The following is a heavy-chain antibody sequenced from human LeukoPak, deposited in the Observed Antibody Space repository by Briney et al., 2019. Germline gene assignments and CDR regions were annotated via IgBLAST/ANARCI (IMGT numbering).Heavy chain of an antibody. CDR3: ARDRMGAIMYFDV. CDR2: ISSSSSTI. Sequence: GGSLTLSCAASGFTFSSYSMIWVRHAPGKGLEWVSYISSSSSTIYYAASVKGRFTISRDNSRDRLYLETNSLRAEDTAVYYCARDRMGAIMYFDVWGRGTLVTVSS. D-gene: IGHD3-10*01. CDR1: GFTFSSYS. J-gene: IGHJ2*01. V-gene: IGHV3-48*01.